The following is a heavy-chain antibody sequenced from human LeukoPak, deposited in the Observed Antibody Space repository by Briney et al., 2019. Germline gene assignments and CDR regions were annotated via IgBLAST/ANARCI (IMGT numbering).Heavy chain of an antibody. D-gene: IGHD1-26*01. CDR1: GFTFSDYS. J-gene: IGHJ4*02. CDR3: VRDRSGSYPYYFDF. CDR2: ISSRSAYI. V-gene: IGHV3-21*01. Sequence: GGSLRLSCAASGFTFSDYSMNWVRQAPGKGLEWVSSISSRSAYISYADSVKGRFTISRDNAKNSLYLEMNSLRAEDTAVYFCVRDRSGSYPYYFDFWGQGTLVTVSS.